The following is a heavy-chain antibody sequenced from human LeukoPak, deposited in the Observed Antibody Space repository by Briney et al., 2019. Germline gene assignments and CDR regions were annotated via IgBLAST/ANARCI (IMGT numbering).Heavy chain of an antibody. Sequence: SETLSLTCTVSGGSVSSSSYWGWIRQPPGKGLEWIGSIYYSGSTYHSPSLKSRVTISLDPSKNQFSLKLSSLTAADTAIYYCASGYTAAGRRFDPWGQGTLVTVSS. CDR2: IYYSGST. V-gene: IGHV4-39*01. CDR1: GGSVSSSSY. J-gene: IGHJ5*02. D-gene: IGHD6-13*01. CDR3: ASGYTAAGRRFDP.